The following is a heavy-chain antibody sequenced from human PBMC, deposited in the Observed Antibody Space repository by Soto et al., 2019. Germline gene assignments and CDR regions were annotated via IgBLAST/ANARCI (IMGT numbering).Heavy chain of an antibody. D-gene: IGHD5-18*01. CDR1: GGSISSGGYY. V-gene: IGHV4-31*03. CDR2: IYYSGST. Sequence: QVQLQESGPGLVKPSQTLSLTCTVSGGSISSGGYYWSWIRQHPGMRLEWIGYIYYSGSTYYIPSLKSRVTISVDTSKNQFSLKLSSVTAADTAVYYCARFDTAMAPGRWFDPWGQGTLVTVSS. CDR3: ARFDTAMAPGRWFDP. J-gene: IGHJ5*02.